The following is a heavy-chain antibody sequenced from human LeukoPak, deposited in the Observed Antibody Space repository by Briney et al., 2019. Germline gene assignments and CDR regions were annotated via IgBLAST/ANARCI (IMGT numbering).Heavy chain of an antibody. CDR1: GFTFSTYV. J-gene: IGHJ4*02. CDR2: ISSNGDNT. Sequence: PGGSLRLSCSVSGFTFSTYVMHWVRQAPGQGLEYVSAISSNGDNTYYADSVKGRFTIPRDNSKNTMYLQMSSLRADDTAVYYCVRGTGYWGQGTLVTVSS. V-gene: IGHV3-64D*06. CDR3: VRGTGY.